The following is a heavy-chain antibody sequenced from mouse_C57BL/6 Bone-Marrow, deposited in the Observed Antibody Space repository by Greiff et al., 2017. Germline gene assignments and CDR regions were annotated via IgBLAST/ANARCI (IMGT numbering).Heavy chain of an antibody. Sequence: QVQLQQSGAELARPGASVKLSCKASGYTFTSYGISWVKQRTGQGLEWIGVIYPRSGNTYYNEKFKGKATLTADKSSSTAYMGLSSLTSEDSAVYFWASNKGAWFAYWGQGTLVTVSA. CDR2: IYPRSGNT. V-gene: IGHV1-81*01. D-gene: IGHD3-3*01. J-gene: IGHJ3*01. CDR1: GYTFTSYG. CDR3: ASNKGAWFAY.